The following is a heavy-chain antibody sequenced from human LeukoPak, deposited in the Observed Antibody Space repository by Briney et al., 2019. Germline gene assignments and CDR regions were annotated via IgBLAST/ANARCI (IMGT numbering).Heavy chain of an antibody. V-gene: IGHV4-59*01. Sequence: PSETLSLTCAVYGGSFSGYYWSWIRQPPGKGLEWIGYIYYSGSTNYNPSLKSRVTISVDTSKNQFSLKLSSVTAADTAVYYCARAKKSPGFDPWGQGTLVTVSS. J-gene: IGHJ5*02. CDR3: ARAKKSPGFDP. CDR1: GGSFSGYY. CDR2: IYYSGST.